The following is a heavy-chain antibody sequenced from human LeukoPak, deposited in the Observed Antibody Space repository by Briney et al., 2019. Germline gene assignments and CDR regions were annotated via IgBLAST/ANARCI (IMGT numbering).Heavy chain of an antibody. J-gene: IGHJ4*02. D-gene: IGHD3-10*01. V-gene: IGHV3-20*04. CDR3: AKIAVRGVIINYFDY. Sequence: RTGGSLRLSCAASGFTFDDYGMSWVRQAPGKGLEWVSGINWNGGSTGYADSVKGRFTISRDNAKNSLYLQMNSLRAEDTAVYYCAKIAVRGVIINYFDYWGQGTLVTVSS. CDR1: GFTFDDYG. CDR2: INWNGGST.